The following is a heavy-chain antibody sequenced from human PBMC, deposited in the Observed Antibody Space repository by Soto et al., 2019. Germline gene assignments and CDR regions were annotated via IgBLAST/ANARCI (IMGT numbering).Heavy chain of an antibody. CDR3: ARGSSIIAAAGPLWY. V-gene: IGHV3-64*01. J-gene: IGHJ4*02. Sequence: EVQLVESGGVLVQPGGSLRLSCEASGVKFSSYAMHWVRQAPGKGLEYVSAISSNGGSTYYANSVKGRFTISRDNSKNTLYLQMGSLRAEDMDVYYCARGSSIIAAAGPLWYWGQGTLVTVYS. D-gene: IGHD6-13*01. CDR2: ISSNGGST. CDR1: GVKFSSYA.